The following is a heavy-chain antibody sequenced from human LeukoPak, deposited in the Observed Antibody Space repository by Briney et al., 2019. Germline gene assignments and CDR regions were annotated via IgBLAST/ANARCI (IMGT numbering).Heavy chain of an antibody. D-gene: IGHD3-10*01. CDR2: INHIGST. J-gene: IGHJ4*02. V-gene: IGHV4-34*01. Sequence: PSETLSLTCAVYGGSFSGYYWSWIRQPPRKGLEWIGEINHIGSTTYNPSLKTRVTISVDTSKNQFSLTLSSITAADTAVYYCARDAKYYYGSRTYFFFEYWGQGTLPTVSS. CDR3: ARDAKYYYGSRTYFFFEY. CDR1: GGSFSGYY.